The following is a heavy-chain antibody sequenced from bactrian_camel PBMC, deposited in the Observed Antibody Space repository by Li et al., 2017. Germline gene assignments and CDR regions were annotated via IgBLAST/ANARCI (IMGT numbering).Heavy chain of an antibody. V-gene: IGHV3S1*01. CDR2: IYTSSGST. D-gene: IGHD3*01. CDR1: GLTDGRHC. CDR3: AIRDLLTTAGYSS. J-gene: IGHJ6*01. Sequence: HVQLVESGGGSVEAGGSLRLSCAVSGLTDGRHCLGWFRQAPGKEREGVVAIYTSSGSTYYADSVKGRFTISRDNAKNTVYLQMNSLKSKDTALYYCAIRDLLTTAGYSSWGQGTQVTDS.